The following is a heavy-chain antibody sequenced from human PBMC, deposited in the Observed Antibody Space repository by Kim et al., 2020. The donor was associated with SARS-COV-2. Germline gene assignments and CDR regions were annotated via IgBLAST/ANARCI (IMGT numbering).Heavy chain of an antibody. J-gene: IGHJ4*02. CDR1: GGSISSYY. V-gene: IGHV4-59*01. CDR2: IYYSGST. CDR3: ARDDRGYCSGGSCYAFDY. D-gene: IGHD2-15*01. Sequence: SETLSLTCTVSGGSISSYYWSWIRQPPGKGLEWIGYIYYSGSTNYNPSLKSRVTISVDTSKNQFSLKLSSVTAADTAVYYCARDDRGYCSGGSCYAFDYWGQGTLVTVSS.